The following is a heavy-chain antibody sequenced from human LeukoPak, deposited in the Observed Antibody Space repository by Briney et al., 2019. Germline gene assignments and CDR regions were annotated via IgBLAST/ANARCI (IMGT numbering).Heavy chain of an antibody. CDR1: GYTFTSYG. D-gene: IGHD2-2*01. V-gene: IGHV1-18*01. J-gene: IGHJ4*02. CDR2: ISAYNSNT. Sequence: ASVKVSCKASGYTFTSYGINWVRQAPGQGLEWMGWISAYNSNTHYAQKLQGRVTMTTDTSTSTAYMEVRSLRSDDTAVYYCARLQPLVIPAAKLGFDYWGQGTLVTVSS. CDR3: ARLQPLVIPAAKLGFDY.